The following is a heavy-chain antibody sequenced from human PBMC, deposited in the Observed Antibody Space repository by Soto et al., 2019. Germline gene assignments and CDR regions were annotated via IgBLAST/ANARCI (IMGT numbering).Heavy chain of an antibody. CDR1: GGTVRSYA. Sequence: SVKLSCTSSGGTVRSYAISWVRQAPRQLLEWMGGIIPILGTANYAQKFQGRVTVTAEEPRSPAYMGLGSLGSEDPAVYYCARVTYYYDGSGYYHTLSYGMDVWGKGTTVTVSS. CDR2: IIPILGTA. J-gene: IGHJ6*04. D-gene: IGHD3-22*01. CDR3: ARVTYYYDGSGYYHTLSYGMDV. V-gene: IGHV1-69*13.